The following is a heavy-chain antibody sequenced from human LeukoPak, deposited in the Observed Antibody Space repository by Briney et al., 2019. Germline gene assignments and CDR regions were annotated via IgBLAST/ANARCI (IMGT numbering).Heavy chain of an antibody. D-gene: IGHD3-10*01. CDR2: ISYDGSNK. V-gene: IGHV3-30*18. J-gene: IGHJ4*02. Sequence: PGGSLRLSCAASGFTFSSYGMHWVRQAPGKGLEWVAVISYDGSNKYYADSVKGRFTISRDNSKNTLYLQMNSLRAEDTAVYYCAKDYYGSRSYAYWGQGTLVTVSS. CDR1: GFTFSSYG. CDR3: AKDYYGSRSYAY.